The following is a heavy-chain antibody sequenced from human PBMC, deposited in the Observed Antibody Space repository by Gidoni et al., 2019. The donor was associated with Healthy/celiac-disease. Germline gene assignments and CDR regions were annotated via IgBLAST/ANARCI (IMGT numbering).Heavy chain of an antibody. CDR2: ISGSGGST. CDR3: AKAPNRGYSYGYVDY. V-gene: IGHV3-23*01. CDR1: GATCGGDA. D-gene: IGHD5-18*01. J-gene: IGHJ4*02. Sequence: EVQLLESGGGVVQTGGSLRLSCAAHGATCGGDAMSWVRQAPGKGLEWVSAISGSGGSTYYADSVKGRFTISRDNSKNTLYLQMNSLRAEDTAVYYCAKAPNRGYSYGYVDYWGQGTLVTVSS.